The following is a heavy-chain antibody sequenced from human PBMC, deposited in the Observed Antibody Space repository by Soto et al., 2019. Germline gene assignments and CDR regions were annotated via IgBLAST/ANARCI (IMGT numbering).Heavy chain of an antibody. D-gene: IGHD2-15*01. CDR3: ATPYCSGGSCYDFGYNWFDP. J-gene: IGHJ5*02. Sequence: GASVKVSCKASGYTFTSYYMHWVRQAPGKGLEWMGGFDPEDGETIYAQKFQGRVTMTEDTSTDTAYMELSSLRSEDTAVYYCATPYCSGGSCYDFGYNWFDPWGQGTLVTVSS. V-gene: IGHV1-24*01. CDR2: FDPEDGET. CDR1: GYTFTSYY.